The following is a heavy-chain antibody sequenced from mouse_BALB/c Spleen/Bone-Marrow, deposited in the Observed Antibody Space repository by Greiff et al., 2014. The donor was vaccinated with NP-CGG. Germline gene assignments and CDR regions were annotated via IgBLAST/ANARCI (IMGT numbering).Heavy chain of an antibody. Sequence: EVQLQQSGPELVKPGPSVKISCKASGYSFTGYYMHWVKQSHGKSLEWIGEINPXXXXXXXXXXXXXXXXXTXXTSSSTAFMELHSLTSEDSLVYYCARXLYGNXXYWGQGTLVTVSA. CDR3: ARXLYGNXXY. D-gene: IGHD2-10*02. J-gene: IGHJ3*01. V-gene: IGHV1S30*01. CDR1: GYSFTGYY. CDR2: INPXXXXX.